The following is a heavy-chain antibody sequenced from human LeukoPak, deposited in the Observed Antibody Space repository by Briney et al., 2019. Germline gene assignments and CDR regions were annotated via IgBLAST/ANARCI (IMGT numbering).Heavy chain of an antibody. CDR1: GFTFSSYG. Sequence: PGGSLRLSCAASGFTFSSYGIHWVRQAPGKGLEWVAVIWYDGSNKYYADSVKGRFTISRDNSKNTLYLQMNSLRAEDTALYYCAGELSPVVKYYFEYWGQGTLVTVSP. V-gene: IGHV3-33*01. D-gene: IGHD3-22*01. CDR2: IWYDGSNK. J-gene: IGHJ4*02. CDR3: AGELSPVVKYYFEY.